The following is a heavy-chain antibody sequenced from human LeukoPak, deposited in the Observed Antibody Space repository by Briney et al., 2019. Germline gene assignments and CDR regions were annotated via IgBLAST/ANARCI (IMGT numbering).Heavy chain of an antibody. Sequence: SETLSLTCAVYGGSFSGYYWSWIRQPPGKGLEWIGEINHSGSTNYNPSLKSRVTISVDTSKNQFSLKLSSVTAADTAVYYCARAGRGFFGVVTPFDYWGQGTLVTVSS. J-gene: IGHJ4*02. CDR1: GGSFSGYY. V-gene: IGHV4-34*01. CDR2: INHSGST. D-gene: IGHD3-3*01. CDR3: ARAGRGFFGVVTPFDY.